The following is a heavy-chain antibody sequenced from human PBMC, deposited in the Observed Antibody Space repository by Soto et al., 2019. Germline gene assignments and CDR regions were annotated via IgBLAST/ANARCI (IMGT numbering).Heavy chain of an antibody. CDR1: GFIFSSFA. J-gene: IGHJ4*02. D-gene: IGHD7-27*01. V-gene: IGHV3-23*01. Sequence: EMQLLESGGGLVQPGGSLRLSCAASGFIFSSFAMSWVRQAPGKGLEWISAISGNGVGTYYADSVKGRFTISRDNSKNTLYLRMNALRAEDTAVFYCVKGSLGVRPYYFDYWGQGTLVTVSS. CDR3: VKGSLGVRPYYFDY. CDR2: ISGNGVGT.